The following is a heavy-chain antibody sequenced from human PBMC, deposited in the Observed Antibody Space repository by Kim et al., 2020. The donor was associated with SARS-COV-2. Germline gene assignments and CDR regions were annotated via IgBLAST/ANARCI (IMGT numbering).Heavy chain of an antibody. CDR3: ARKFCSSTSCYTYGMDV. Sequence: GGSLRLSCAASGFTFSSYEMNWVRQAPGKGLEWVSYISSSGSTIYYADSVKGRFTISRDNAKNSLYLQMNSLRAEDTAVYYCARKFCSSTSCYTYGMDVWGQGTTVTVSS. D-gene: IGHD2-2*02. V-gene: IGHV3-48*03. J-gene: IGHJ6*02. CDR1: GFTFSSYE. CDR2: ISSSGSTI.